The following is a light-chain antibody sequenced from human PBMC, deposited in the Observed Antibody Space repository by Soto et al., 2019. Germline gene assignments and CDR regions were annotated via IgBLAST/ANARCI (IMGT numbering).Light chain of an antibody. CDR1: QNVYRRY. CDR2: GAD. V-gene: IGKV3-20*01. J-gene: IGKJ2*02. CDR3: QQYARSPST. Sequence: EIVLTQSPGILSLSPGERVTLSCRASQNVYRRYLAWYQQKPGQAPRLLFSGADSMATGTPDRFSGSGSGTDFTLTIDRLEPEDFAVYYCQQYARSPSTFGQGTKLDI.